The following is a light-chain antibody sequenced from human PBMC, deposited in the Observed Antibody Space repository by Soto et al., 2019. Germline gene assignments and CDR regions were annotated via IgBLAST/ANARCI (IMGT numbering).Light chain of an antibody. V-gene: IGKV1-39*01. J-gene: IGKJ1*01. CDR1: QNIDMY. Sequence: DIRMTQSPSSLSASVGDTVTITCRASQNIDMYLNWYQQKPGKAPRVLISGASNLQSGVPSRFSGSGSGTDFTLTISSLQPDDFATYYCQQYDSFSVTFGQGTKVDI. CDR2: GAS. CDR3: QQYDSFSVT.